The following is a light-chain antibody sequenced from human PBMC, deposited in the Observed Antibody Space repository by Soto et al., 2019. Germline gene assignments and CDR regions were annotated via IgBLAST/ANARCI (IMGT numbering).Light chain of an antibody. Sequence: AIRMTQSPSSFSASTGDRVTITCRASQGISSYLAWYQQKPGIAPKLLIYAASTLQSGVPSRFSGSGSGTGFTLTISCLQSEDFATYYCQQFYSYPLTFGGGTKVDIK. CDR3: QQFYSYPLT. J-gene: IGKJ4*01. CDR1: QGISSY. V-gene: IGKV1-8*01. CDR2: AAS.